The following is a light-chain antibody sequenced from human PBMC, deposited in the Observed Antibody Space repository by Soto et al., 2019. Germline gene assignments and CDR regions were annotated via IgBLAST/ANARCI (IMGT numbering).Light chain of an antibody. J-gene: IGLJ2*01. V-gene: IGLV1-44*01. CDR2: SNN. CDR3: AAWDDSLNGLVV. Sequence: QSVLTQPPSASGTPGQRVTISCSGSNFNIGSNTVNWYQQLPGTAPKLLIYSNNQRPSGVPDRFSGSKSGTSASLAISGLQSEDEADYYCAAWDDSLNGLVVFGGGTQLTVL. CDR1: NFNIGSNT.